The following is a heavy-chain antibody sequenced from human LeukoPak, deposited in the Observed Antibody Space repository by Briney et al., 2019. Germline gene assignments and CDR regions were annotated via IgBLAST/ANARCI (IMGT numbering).Heavy chain of an antibody. Sequence: PGGSLRLSCAPSGFTVSSNHMSWVRQAPGEGLGWVSVIYSGVSTDYADSVKAGFTTTRDILKNSMYIQMNRRRAEGTAVYYCARGPAGYNWGQGTLVTVSS. CDR2: IYSGVST. V-gene: IGHV3-53*01. CDR3: ARGPAGYN. J-gene: IGHJ4*02. D-gene: IGHD1-1*01. CDR1: GFTVSSNH.